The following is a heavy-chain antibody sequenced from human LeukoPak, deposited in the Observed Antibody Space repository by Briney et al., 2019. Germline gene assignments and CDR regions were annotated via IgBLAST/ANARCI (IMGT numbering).Heavy chain of an antibody. V-gene: IGHV4-59*08. CDR1: GGSISSYY. J-gene: IGHJ4*02. D-gene: IGHD4-17*01. CDR3: ASSSYGDGRLPIDY. Sequence: SETLSLTCTVSGGSISSYYWSWIRQPPGEGLEWIGYIYYSGSTNYNPSLKSRVTISVDTSKNQFSLKLSSVTAADTAVYYCASSSYGDGRLPIDYWGQGTLVTVSS. CDR2: IYYSGST.